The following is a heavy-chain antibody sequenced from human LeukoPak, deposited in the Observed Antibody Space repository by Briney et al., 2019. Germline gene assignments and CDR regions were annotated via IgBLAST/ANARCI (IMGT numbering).Heavy chain of an antibody. CDR2: ISAYNGNT. CDR3: ARDRDITMVRSRPDY. Sequence: GASVKVSCKASGYTFTSYGISWVRQAPGQGLEWMGWISAYNGNTNYAQKLQGRVTMTTDTSTSTAYMELRSLRSDDTAVYYCARDRDITMVRSRPDYWGQGTLVTVSS. D-gene: IGHD3-10*01. V-gene: IGHV1-18*01. J-gene: IGHJ4*02. CDR1: GYTFTSYG.